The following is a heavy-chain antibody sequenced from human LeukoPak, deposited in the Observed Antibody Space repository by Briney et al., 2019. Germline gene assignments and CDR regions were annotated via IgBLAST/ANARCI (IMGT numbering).Heavy chain of an antibody. J-gene: IGHJ3*02. Sequence: GGSLRLSCAASGFTVSSSYLSWVRQAPGKGLEWVSIIYSDGSTYYADSVKGRFTISRDNSKNTLSLQMNSLRAEDTAVYYCARGRSGFSFAFDIWGQGTMVTVSS. CDR1: GFTVSSSY. V-gene: IGHV3-53*01. CDR2: IYSDGST. CDR3: ARGRSGFSFAFDI. D-gene: IGHD1-26*01.